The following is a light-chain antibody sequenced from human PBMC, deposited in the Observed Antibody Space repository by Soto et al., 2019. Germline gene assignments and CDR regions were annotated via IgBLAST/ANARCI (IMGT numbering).Light chain of an antibody. CDR1: SSNIGAGYD. CDR3: AAWDDRLSGYV. Sequence: QSVLTQPPSVSGAPGQRVTISCSGSSSNIGAGYDAYWYQQLPGTAPKVLMYRNNQRPSGVPDRFSGSKSGTSASLAISGLRSEDEADYYCAAWDDRLSGYVFGNGTKVTVL. V-gene: IGLV1-47*01. CDR2: RNN. J-gene: IGLJ1*01.